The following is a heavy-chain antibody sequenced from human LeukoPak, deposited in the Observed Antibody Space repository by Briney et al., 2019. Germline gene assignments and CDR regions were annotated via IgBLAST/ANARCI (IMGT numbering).Heavy chain of an antibody. V-gene: IGHV3-7*01. Sequence: GGSLRLSCAASGFTVSSNYMSWVRQAPGKGLEWVANIKQDGSEKYYVDSVKGRFTISRDNAKNSLYLQMNSLRAEDTAVYYCARVRYYYDSSGYATHYFDYWGQGTLVTVSS. D-gene: IGHD3-22*01. CDR3: ARVRYYYDSSGYATHYFDY. J-gene: IGHJ4*02. CDR1: GFTVSSNY. CDR2: IKQDGSEK.